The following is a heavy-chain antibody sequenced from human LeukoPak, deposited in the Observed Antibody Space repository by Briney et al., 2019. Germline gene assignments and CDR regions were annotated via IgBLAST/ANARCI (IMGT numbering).Heavy chain of an antibody. CDR2: IYTSGST. Sequence: SETLSLTCTVSGGSISSYYWSWIRQPAGKGLEWIGRIYTSGSTNYNPSLKSRVTMSVDTSKNQFPLKLSSVTAADTAVYYCAREGSGSYYNRIYYMDVWGKGTTVTISS. CDR1: GGSISSYY. V-gene: IGHV4-4*07. J-gene: IGHJ6*03. D-gene: IGHD3-10*01. CDR3: AREGSGSYYNRIYYMDV.